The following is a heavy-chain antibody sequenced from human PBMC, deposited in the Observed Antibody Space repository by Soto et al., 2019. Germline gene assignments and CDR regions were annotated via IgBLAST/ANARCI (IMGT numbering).Heavy chain of an antibody. CDR3: AKGPTPFPTVIYFDY. J-gene: IGHJ4*02. Sequence: EVQLLESGGGLVQPGGSLRLSCAASGFTFSSYAMSWVRQAPGKGLEWVSAISGSGGSTYYADSVKGRFTISRDNSKNTLYLQMNCLRAEDTAVYYCAKGPTPFPTVIYFDYWGQGTLVTVSS. D-gene: IGHD2-15*01. V-gene: IGHV3-23*01. CDR2: ISGSGGST. CDR1: GFTFSSYA.